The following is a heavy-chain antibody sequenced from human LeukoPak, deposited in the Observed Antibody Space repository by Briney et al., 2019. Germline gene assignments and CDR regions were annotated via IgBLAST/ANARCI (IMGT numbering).Heavy chain of an antibody. D-gene: IGHD3-22*01. J-gene: IGHJ3*02. V-gene: IGHV4-59*01. Sequence: PSETLSLTCTVSAGSISSYYWSWIRQPPGKGLEWIGYIYYSGSTNYNPPLKSRVTISVDTSKNQFSLKLSSVTAADTAVYYCARAYYYDSSDAFAIWGQGTMVTVSS. CDR2: IYYSGST. CDR3: ARAYYYDSSDAFAI. CDR1: AGSISSYY.